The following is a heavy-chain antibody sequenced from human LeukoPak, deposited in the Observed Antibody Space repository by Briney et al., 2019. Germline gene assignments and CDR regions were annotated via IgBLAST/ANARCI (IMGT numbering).Heavy chain of an antibody. J-gene: IGHJ4*02. CDR3: ARGGIAYCGGDCYPHFDY. CDR2: INGDGRST. Sequence: GGSLRLSCSASGFTFSSYTMYWVRQAPGKGLEYLSVINGDGRSTYYADSVKGRFTLSRDNSKNTLYLQMNSLRAEDTAVYYCARGGIAYCGGDCYPHFDYWGQGTLVTVSS. V-gene: IGHV3-64*04. D-gene: IGHD2-21*02. CDR1: GFTFSSYT.